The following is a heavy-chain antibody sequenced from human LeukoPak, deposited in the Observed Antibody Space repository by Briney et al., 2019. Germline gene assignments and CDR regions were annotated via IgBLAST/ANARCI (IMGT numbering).Heavy chain of an antibody. J-gene: IGHJ5*02. D-gene: IGHD6-19*01. CDR3: ARVGSGWPRGGWFDP. CDR1: GFTFSSYW. V-gene: IGHV3-74*01. CDR2: ISSEGSSI. Sequence: GGSLRLSCAASGFTFSSYWMHWVRQAPGKGLVWVSRISSEGSSISYADSVKGRFTISRDNAKNTLYLQMNSLRAEDTAVYYCARVGSGWPRGGWFDPWGQGTLVTVSS.